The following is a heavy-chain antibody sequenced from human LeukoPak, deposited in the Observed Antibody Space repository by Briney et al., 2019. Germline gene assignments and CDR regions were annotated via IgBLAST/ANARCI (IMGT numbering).Heavy chain of an antibody. Sequence: GASVKVSCKASGYTFTAYYMHWVRQAPGQRLEWMGRINPNSGGTNYAQKFQGRVTMTRDTSISTAYMELSRLRSDDTAVYYCASSPPTGWLHYYMDVWGKGTTVTVSS. CDR3: ASSPPTGWLHYYMDV. V-gene: IGHV1-2*06. CDR1: GYTFTAYY. CDR2: INPNSGGT. J-gene: IGHJ6*03. D-gene: IGHD5-12*01.